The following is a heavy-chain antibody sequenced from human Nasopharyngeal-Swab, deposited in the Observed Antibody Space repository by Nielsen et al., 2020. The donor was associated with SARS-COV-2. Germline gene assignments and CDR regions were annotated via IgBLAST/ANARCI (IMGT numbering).Heavy chain of an antibody. CDR1: GYTLTSYY. Sequence: ASVKVSCKASGYTLTSYYINRVRQATGQGLEWMGWMNPNSGNTGYAQKLQGQVTMTRNTTISTAYMELSSLRSENTAVYYFARFSRYYYYDGMDGWGQGTTVTVSS. V-gene: IGHV1-8*01. D-gene: IGHD2/OR15-2a*01. CDR3: ARFSRYYYYDGMDG. CDR2: MNPNSGNT. J-gene: IGHJ6*02.